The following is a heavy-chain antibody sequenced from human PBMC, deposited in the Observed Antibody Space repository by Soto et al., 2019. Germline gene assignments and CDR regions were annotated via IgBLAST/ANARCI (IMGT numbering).Heavy chain of an antibody. CDR2: INPNSGGT. CDR1: GYTFTGYY. J-gene: IGHJ3*02. CDR3: ARGVRDITIFGVVTMGGAFDI. Sequence: ASVKASCKASGYTFTGYYMHWVRQAPGQGLEWMGWINPNSGGTNYAQKFQGWVTMTRDTSISTAYMELSRLRSDDTAVYYCARGVRDITIFGVVTMGGAFDIWGQGTMVTVSS. D-gene: IGHD3-3*01. V-gene: IGHV1-2*04.